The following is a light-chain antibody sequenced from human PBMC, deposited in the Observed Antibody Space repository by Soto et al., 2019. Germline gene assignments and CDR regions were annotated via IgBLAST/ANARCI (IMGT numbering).Light chain of an antibody. J-gene: IGLJ2*01. Sequence: QSALTQPASVSGSPGQSITISFTGTSSDVGAYNYVSWYQQHPGKAHTLMIYDVRNRPSGVSSRFSGSKSGNTASLTISGRQAEDEADYYCSSYAGSSTPVLFGGGTKLTVL. CDR3: SSYAGSSTPVL. CDR1: SSDVGAYNY. CDR2: DVR. V-gene: IGLV2-14*03.